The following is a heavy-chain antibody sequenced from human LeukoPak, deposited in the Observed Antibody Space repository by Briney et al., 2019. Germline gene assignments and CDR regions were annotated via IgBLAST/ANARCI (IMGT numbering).Heavy chain of an antibody. CDR2: INWNGGST. D-gene: IGHD6-6*01. CDR1: GFTFDDYG. V-gene: IGHV3-20*04. Sequence: PGGSLRLSCAASGFTFDDYGMSWVRQAPGKGLEWVSGINWNGGSTGYADSVKGRFTISRDNAKNSLYLQMNSLRAEDTALYYCARGDSSSSRYYYYYYMDVWGKGTTVTVSS. J-gene: IGHJ6*03. CDR3: ARGDSSSSRYYYYYYMDV.